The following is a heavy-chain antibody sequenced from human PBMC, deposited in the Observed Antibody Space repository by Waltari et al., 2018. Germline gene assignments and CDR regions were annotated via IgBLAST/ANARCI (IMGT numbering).Heavy chain of an antibody. J-gene: IGHJ4*02. CDR1: GYTFIDYF. V-gene: IGHV1-69-2*01. Sequence: EVQLVQSGAEVKKLGATVKISCKASGYTFIDYFMHWVQQAPGKGFGGGGRIEPEEGETVYAEKFQGRVTITADTSTYTSYLELSSLRSDDTAVYYCAPLPGGSGQTFDYWGQGTLLTVSS. CDR3: APLPGGSGQTFDY. D-gene: IGHD3-10*01. CDR2: IEPEEGET.